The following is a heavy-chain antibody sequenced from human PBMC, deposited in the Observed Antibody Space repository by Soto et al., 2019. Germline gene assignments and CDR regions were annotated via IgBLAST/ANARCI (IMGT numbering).Heavy chain of an antibody. CDR1: GASVSTGAYY. CDR3: VRALRHTAMVYPWFDP. CDR2: IYESGYT. D-gene: IGHD5-18*01. J-gene: IGHJ5*02. Sequence: SETLSLTCTVSGASVSTGAYYWGWVRQRPGKGLEWVGYIYESGYTYYNTSLKSRLTISLDRPNNQFSLGLTSVTAADTAVYYCVRALRHTAMVYPWFDPWGQGTLVTVSS. V-gene: IGHV4-31*03.